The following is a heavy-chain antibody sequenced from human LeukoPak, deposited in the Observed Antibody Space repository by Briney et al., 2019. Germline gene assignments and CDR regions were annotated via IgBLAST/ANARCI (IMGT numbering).Heavy chain of an antibody. J-gene: IGHJ5*02. CDR3: ARAVGAATTPGFNWFDP. CDR2: IYYSGST. V-gene: IGHV4-59*01. D-gene: IGHD1-1*01. Sequence: SETLSLTCTLPLCSISIYYWSWIRQPPGKGLEWIGYIYYSGSTNYNPSLKSRVTISVDTSKNQFSLKLSSETAADTGVYYCARAVGAATTPGFNWFDPWGQGTLVTVSS. CDR1: LCSISIYY.